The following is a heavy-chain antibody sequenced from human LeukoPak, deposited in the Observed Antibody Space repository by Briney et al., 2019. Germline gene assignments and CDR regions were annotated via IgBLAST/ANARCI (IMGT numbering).Heavy chain of an antibody. CDR1: RFTFSSYG. V-gene: IGHV3-30*02. J-gene: IGHJ4*02. D-gene: IGHD6-13*01. CDR3: AKEGGANDGYFDY. CDR2: IRYDGSNK. Sequence: PGGSLRLSCAASRFTFSSYGMYWVRQAPGKGLEWVALIRYDGSNKYYADSVKGRFTISRDNSKNTLYLQMNSLRTEDTAVYYCAKEGGANDGYFDYWGQGTLVTVSS.